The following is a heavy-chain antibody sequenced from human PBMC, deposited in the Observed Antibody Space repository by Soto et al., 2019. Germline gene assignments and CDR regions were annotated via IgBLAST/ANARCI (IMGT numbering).Heavy chain of an antibody. CDR3: ARLRDILTGYGYYYYGMDV. Sequence: SETLSLTCTVSGGSISSSSYYWGWIRQPPGKGLEWIGSIYYSGSTYYNPSLKSRVTVSVDTSKNQFSLKLSSVTAAETAVYYCARLRDILTGYGYYYYGMDVWGQGTTVTV. CDR1: GGSISSSSYY. V-gene: IGHV4-39*01. CDR2: IYYSGST. D-gene: IGHD3-9*01. J-gene: IGHJ6*02.